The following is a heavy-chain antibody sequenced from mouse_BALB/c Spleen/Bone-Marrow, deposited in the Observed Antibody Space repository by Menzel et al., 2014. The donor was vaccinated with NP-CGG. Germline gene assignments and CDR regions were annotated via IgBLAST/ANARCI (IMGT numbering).Heavy chain of an antibody. D-gene: IGHD2-4*01. CDR3: ARSSSYDYDVGFAY. V-gene: IGHV3-2*02. J-gene: IGHJ3*01. CDR2: ISYSGST. CDR1: GYSITRDYS. Sequence: EVKLQESGPGLVKPSQSLSLTCIVTGYSITRDYSWNWIRQFPGNKLEWMGYISYSGSTTYNPSLESRISITRDTSENQFFLRLNSVTTEDTATYYCARSSSYDYDVGFAYWGQGTLVTVSA.